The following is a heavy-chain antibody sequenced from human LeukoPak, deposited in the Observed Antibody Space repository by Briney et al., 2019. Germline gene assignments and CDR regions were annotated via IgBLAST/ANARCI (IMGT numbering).Heavy chain of an antibody. D-gene: IGHD3-10*01. V-gene: IGHV4-59*01. CDR1: GGSISSYY. CDR3: ARGRLGGSGSYYNVLDY. Sequence: PSETLSLTCTVSGGSISSYYWSWIRQPPGKGREWIGYISSSGSTNYNPSLKSRVTISVDTSRNQFSLKLSSVTAGDTAVYYCARGRLGGSGSYYNVLDYWGQGTLVTVSS. CDR2: ISSSGST. J-gene: IGHJ4*02.